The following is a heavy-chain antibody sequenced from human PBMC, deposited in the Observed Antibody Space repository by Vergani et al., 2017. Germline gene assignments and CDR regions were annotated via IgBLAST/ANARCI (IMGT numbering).Heavy chain of an antibody. CDR3: ARHSDGYCSGGSCYASYYYYYMDV. J-gene: IGHJ6*03. CDR2: SNHSGST. V-gene: IGHV4-34*01. Sequence: QVQLQQWGAGLLKPSETLSLTCAVYAGSFSGYYWSGIRQPPGKGLEWIGESNHSGSTNSNPSLKSRVTISVDTSKNQFSLKLSSVTAADTAVYYCARHSDGYCSGGSCYASYYYYYMDVWGKGTTVTVSS. CDR1: AGSFSGYY. D-gene: IGHD2-15*01.